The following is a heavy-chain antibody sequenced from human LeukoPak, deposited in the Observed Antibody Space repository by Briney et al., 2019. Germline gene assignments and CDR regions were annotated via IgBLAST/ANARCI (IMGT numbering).Heavy chain of an antibody. CDR2: IYYSGST. CDR3: ARQRREIPHDY. V-gene: IGHV4-39*01. J-gene: IGHJ4*02. D-gene: IGHD1-26*01. Sequence: PSETLSLTCTVSGGSIGSSSYYWGWIRQPPGKGLEWIGSIYYSGSTYYNPSLKSRVTISVDTSKNQFSLKLSSVTAADTAVYYCARQRREIPHDYWGQGTLVTVSS. CDR1: GGSIGSSSYY.